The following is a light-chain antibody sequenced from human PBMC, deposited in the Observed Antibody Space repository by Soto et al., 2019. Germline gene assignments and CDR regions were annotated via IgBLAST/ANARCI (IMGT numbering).Light chain of an antibody. CDR1: SSDVGSYDL. CDR3: CSYAPSDTLV. J-gene: IGLJ2*01. V-gene: IGLV2-23*01. Sequence: QSALTQPASVSGSPGQSITISCTGTSSDVGSYDLVSWYQQHPGKAPKLMIYEGSQRPSGVSNRVSGSKSGNTASLTISGLQAEDEADYYCCSYAPSDTLVFGGGTKVTVL. CDR2: EGS.